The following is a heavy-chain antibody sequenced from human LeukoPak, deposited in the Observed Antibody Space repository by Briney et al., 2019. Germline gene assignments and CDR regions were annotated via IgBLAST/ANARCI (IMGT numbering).Heavy chain of an antibody. CDR2: IYYSGST. CDR1: GGSISSYY. Sequence: SETLSLTCTVSGGSISSYYWSWIRQPAGKGLEWIGYIYYSGSTNYNPSLKSRVTISVDTSKNQFSLKLSSVTAADTAVYYCARHAPKYDYVWGSYRPVYFDYWGQGTLVTVSS. D-gene: IGHD3-16*02. J-gene: IGHJ4*02. CDR3: ARHAPKYDYVWGSYRPVYFDY. V-gene: IGHV4-59*08.